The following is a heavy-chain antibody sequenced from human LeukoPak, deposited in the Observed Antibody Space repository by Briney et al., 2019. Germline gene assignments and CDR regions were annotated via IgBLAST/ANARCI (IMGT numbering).Heavy chain of an antibody. CDR2: IIPSLDIV. CDR3: ARGFGGSSGSSDYYGMDV. J-gene: IGHJ6*02. V-gene: IGHV1-69*04. CDR1: GATFNNYV. Sequence: SVKVSCKASGATFNNYVITWVRQAPGQGLEWMAMIIPSLDIVNYAQTFQDRLTITADKSTSTAYMEQRSLRSEDTAVYYCARGFGGSSGSSDYYGMDVWGQGTTVTVSS. D-gene: IGHD6-19*01.